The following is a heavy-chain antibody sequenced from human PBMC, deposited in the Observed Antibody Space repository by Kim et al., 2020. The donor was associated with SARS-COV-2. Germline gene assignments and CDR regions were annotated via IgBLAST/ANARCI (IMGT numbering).Heavy chain of an antibody. Sequence: GGSLRLSCAASGFTFSSYGMHWVRQAPGKGLEWVAVISYDGSNKYYADSVKGRFTISRDNSKNTLYLQMNSLRADDTAVYYCARDALLTGFLPGIDPWGQGTLVTVSP. CDR1: GFTFSSYG. V-gene: IGHV3-33*05. J-gene: IGHJ5*02. D-gene: IGHD3-9*01. CDR3: ARDALLTGFLPGIDP. CDR2: ISYDGSNK.